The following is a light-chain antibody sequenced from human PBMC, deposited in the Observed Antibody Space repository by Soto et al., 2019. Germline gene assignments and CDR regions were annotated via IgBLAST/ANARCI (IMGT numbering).Light chain of an antibody. CDR1: QSISMW. J-gene: IGKJ1*01. CDR2: KAS. CDR3: QQYNHYQWT. Sequence: DVQMTQSPSTLSASVGDSVTITCRARQSISMWLAWYQQKAGKAPNLLIYKASSLEGGVPSRFSGSGSGTEFTLTISSLQSDDFATYYCQQYNHYQWTFGQGTKVEV. V-gene: IGKV1-5*03.